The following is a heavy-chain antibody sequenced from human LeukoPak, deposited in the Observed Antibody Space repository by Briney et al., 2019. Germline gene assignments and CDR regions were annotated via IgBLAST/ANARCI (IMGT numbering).Heavy chain of an antibody. J-gene: IGHJ3*02. V-gene: IGHV1-69*13. D-gene: IGHD3-16*02. CDR1: GGTFSIYA. Sequence: ASVKVSCKASGGTFSIYAISWVRQAPGQGLEWMGGIIPIFGTANYAQKFQGRVTITADESTSTAYMELSSLRSEDTAVYYCARDGAMITFGGVIEHDAFDIWGQGTMVTGSS. CDR2: IIPIFGTA. CDR3: ARDGAMITFGGVIEHDAFDI.